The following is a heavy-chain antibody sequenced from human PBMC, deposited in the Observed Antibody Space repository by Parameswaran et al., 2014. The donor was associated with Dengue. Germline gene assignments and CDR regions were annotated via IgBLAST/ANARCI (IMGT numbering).Heavy chain of an antibody. D-gene: IGHD6-19*01. V-gene: IGHV4-39*01. CDR3: ARSRIGSGWYYFDY. Sequence: WIRQPPGKGLEWIGSIYYSGSTYYNPSLKSRVTISVDTSKNQFSLKLSSVTAADTAVFYCARSRIGSGWYYFDYWGQGTLVTVSS. CDR2: IYYSGST. J-gene: IGHJ4*02.